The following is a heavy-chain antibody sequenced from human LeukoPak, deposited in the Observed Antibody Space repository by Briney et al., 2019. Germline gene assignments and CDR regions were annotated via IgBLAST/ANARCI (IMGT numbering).Heavy chain of an antibody. J-gene: IGHJ4*02. CDR1: GFTFSNYA. Sequence: GGSLRLSCAASGFTFSNYAMSWVRQAPGKGLEWVSTLSASGGTTYYADSVKGRFIISRDNSKNTLHLQMNSLRAEDTAVYCCARDRPVTTGSLDYWGQGTLVTVSS. CDR3: ARDRPVTTGSLDY. CDR2: LSASGGTT. D-gene: IGHD4-17*01. V-gene: IGHV3-23*01.